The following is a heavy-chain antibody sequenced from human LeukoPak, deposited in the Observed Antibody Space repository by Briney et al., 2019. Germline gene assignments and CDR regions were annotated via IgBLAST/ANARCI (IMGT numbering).Heavy chain of an antibody. J-gene: IGHJ4*02. Sequence: KSSETLSLTCAVYGGSFSGYYWSWIRQPPGKGLGWIGEINHSGSTNYNPSLKSRVTISVDTSKNQFSLKLSSVTAADTAVYYCARHVVYYDSSGPTYYFDYWGQGTLVTVSS. D-gene: IGHD3-22*01. CDR1: GGSFSGYY. CDR2: INHSGST. V-gene: IGHV4-34*01. CDR3: ARHVVYYDSSGPTYYFDY.